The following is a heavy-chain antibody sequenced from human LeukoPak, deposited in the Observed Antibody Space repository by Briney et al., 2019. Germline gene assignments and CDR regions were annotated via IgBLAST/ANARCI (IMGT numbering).Heavy chain of an antibody. D-gene: IGHD6-19*01. CDR1: GLTFSSYA. J-gene: IGHJ4*02. CDR3: AREYSSARAFDY. CDR2: ILYDGSNK. Sequence: GGSLRLSCAASGLTFSSYAMHWVRQAPGKGLEWVAVILYDGSNKYYADSVKGRFTISRDNSKNTLYLQTNSLRAEDTAVYYCAREYSSARAFDYWGQGTLVTVSS. V-gene: IGHV3-30-3*01.